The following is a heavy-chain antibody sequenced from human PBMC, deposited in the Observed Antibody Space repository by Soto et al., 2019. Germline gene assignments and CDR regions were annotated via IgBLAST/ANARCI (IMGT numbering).Heavy chain of an antibody. J-gene: IGHJ4*02. CDR3: ARDPVPIRYSSSSEGFDY. Sequence: QVQLVQSGAEVKKPGASVKVSCKASGYTFTSYGISWVRQAPGQGLEWMGWISAYNGNTNYAQKLQGRVTMTTDTSTSTAYMELRSLRSDATAVYYCARDPVPIRYSSSSEGFDYWGQGTLVTVSS. D-gene: IGHD6-6*01. CDR1: GYTFTSYG. CDR2: ISAYNGNT. V-gene: IGHV1-18*01.